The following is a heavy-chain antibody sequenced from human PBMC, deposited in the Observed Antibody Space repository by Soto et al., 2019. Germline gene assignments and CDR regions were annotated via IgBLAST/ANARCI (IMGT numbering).Heavy chain of an antibody. CDR2: ISGSGDAK. CDR3: AKDFDSDETSHGPNDY. J-gene: IGHJ4*02. Sequence: LXLACVASAFSFSSYDMSWVRQAPVKGLEWASIISGSGDAKYYADSVKGRFTISRDNSKNTMYLQMDSLRAEDTAVYYCAKDFDSDETSHGPNDYWGQGTLVTVSS. D-gene: IGHD3-22*01. CDR1: AFSFSSYD. V-gene: IGHV3-23*01.